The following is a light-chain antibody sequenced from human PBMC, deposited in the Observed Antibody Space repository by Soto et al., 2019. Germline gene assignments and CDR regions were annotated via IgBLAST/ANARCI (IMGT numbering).Light chain of an antibody. CDR3: QRYWTSSWT. CDR2: GAS. Sequence: EIVLTQSPGTLSLSPGERATLSCRASQSVSSNYLAWYQQKNGQAPRLLIYGASSRATGIPDRFSGSGSGTDFTLTITRLEPEDFAVYYCQRYWTSSWTFGQGTKVEIK. J-gene: IGKJ1*01. V-gene: IGKV3-20*01. CDR1: QSVSSNY.